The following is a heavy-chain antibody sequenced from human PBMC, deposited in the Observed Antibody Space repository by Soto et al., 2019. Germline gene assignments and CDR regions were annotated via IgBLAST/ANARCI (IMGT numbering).Heavy chain of an antibody. CDR3: AKDSNKYSSSLRGRYFDY. D-gene: IGHD3-22*01. CDR2: ISGGGSTA. J-gene: IGHJ4*02. Sequence: GGSLRLSCAASGFTFTSYVMSWVRQAPGKGLEWVAGISGGGSTAFYAGSVKGRFTISRDNAKNTVVLQMDSLRAEDTAIYYCAKDSNKYSSSLRGRYFDYWGQGTLVTVSS. CDR1: GFTFTSYV. V-gene: IGHV3-23*01.